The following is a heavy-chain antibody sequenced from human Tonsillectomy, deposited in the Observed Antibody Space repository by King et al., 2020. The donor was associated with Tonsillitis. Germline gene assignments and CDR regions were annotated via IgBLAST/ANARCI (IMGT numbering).Heavy chain of an antibody. J-gene: IGHJ1*01. CDR3: ARGPRGMIVLVSPWFQH. Sequence: VQLQQWGAGLLKPSETLSLTCAVYGGSFSGYYWSWIRQPPGKGLEWIGEINHSGSTNYNPSLKSRVTISVDTSKNQFSLKLSSVTAADTAVYYCARGPRGMIVLVSPWFQHWGQGTLVTVSS. V-gene: IGHV4-34*01. CDR2: INHSGST. D-gene: IGHD3-22*01. CDR1: GGSFSGYY.